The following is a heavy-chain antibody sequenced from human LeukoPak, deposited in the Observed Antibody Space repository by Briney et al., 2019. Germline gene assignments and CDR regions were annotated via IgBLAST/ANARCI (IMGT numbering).Heavy chain of an antibody. CDR3: ARGGIAARPFDY. Sequence: ASVKVSCKASGYAFTDYYIHWVRQAPGQGLERMGWVNPSSGDTDYAQKFQVSVTVTRDTSISTAYMELTSLKSDDTAVYYCARGGIAARPFDYWGQGTLVTVSS. CDR2: VNPSSGDT. CDR1: GYAFTDYY. J-gene: IGHJ4*02. D-gene: IGHD6-6*01. V-gene: IGHV1-2*02.